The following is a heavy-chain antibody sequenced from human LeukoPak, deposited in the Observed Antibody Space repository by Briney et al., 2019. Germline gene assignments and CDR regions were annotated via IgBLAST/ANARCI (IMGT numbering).Heavy chain of an antibody. Sequence: PSETLSLTCTVSGGSISSYYWSWTRQPPGKGLEWIGYICYSGSTNYNPSLKSRVTISVDTSKNQFSLRLSSVTAADTAVYYCARRIAVAGTGGYYYYYMDVWGKGTTVTVSS. J-gene: IGHJ6*03. CDR3: ARRIAVAGTGGYYYYYMDV. D-gene: IGHD6-19*01. CDR2: ICYSGST. CDR1: GGSISSYY. V-gene: IGHV4-59*08.